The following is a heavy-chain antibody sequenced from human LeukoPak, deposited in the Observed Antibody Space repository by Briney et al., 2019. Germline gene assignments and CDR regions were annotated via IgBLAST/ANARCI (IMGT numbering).Heavy chain of an antibody. D-gene: IGHD6-19*01. CDR2: IYYNGNT. V-gene: IGHV4-59*03. J-gene: IGHJ3*02. CDR3: AKGGWSLDI. Sequence: SETLSLTCTVSGGSISGSYWSWIRQSPGKGLEWIGYIYYNGNTDYNPSLRSRLTMSVDTSKNQFSQKLTSVTAADTALYYCAKGGWSLDIWGQGTMVTVSS. CDR1: GGSISGSY.